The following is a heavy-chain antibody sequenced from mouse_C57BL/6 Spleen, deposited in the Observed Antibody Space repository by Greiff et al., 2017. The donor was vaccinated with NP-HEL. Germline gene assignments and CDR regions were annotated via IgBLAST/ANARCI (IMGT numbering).Heavy chain of an antibody. Sequence: QVQLQQSGAELVKPGASVKISCKASGYAFSSYWMNWVKQRPGKGLEWIGQIYPGDGDTNYNGKFKGKATLTADKSSSTAYMQLSSLTSEASAVYVCARSGRDSSGYVFAYWGQGTLVTVSA. V-gene: IGHV1-80*01. D-gene: IGHD3-2*02. CDR1: GYAFSSYW. CDR3: ARSGRDSSGYVFAY. J-gene: IGHJ3*01. CDR2: IYPGDGDT.